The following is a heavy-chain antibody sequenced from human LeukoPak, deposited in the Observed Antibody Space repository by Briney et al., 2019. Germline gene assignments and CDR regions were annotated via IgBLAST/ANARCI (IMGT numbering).Heavy chain of an antibody. V-gene: IGHV3-21*01. Sequence: GSLRLSCAASGFILSSYSLNWVRQAPGKGLEWVSSISSSSSYVYYADSVKGRFTISRDNAENSLYLQINSLRAEDTAVYYCAKDRGSRNEILTGRPRASMDFDYWGQGTLVTVSS. CDR2: ISSSSSYV. J-gene: IGHJ4*02. CDR1: GFILSSYS. CDR3: AKDRGSRNEILTGRPRASMDFDY. D-gene: IGHD3-9*01.